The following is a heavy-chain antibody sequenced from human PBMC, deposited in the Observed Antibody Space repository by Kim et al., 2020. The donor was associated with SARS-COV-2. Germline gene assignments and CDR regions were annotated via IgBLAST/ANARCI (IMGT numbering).Heavy chain of an antibody. J-gene: IGHJ3*02. CDR1: GFTFNKYG. Sequence: GGSLRLSCAASGFTFNKYGMHWVRQAPGEGLQWVAVIWSNGVNNYYADSVRGRFIFSRDNSKNMLYLQMNSLRAEDTALYYCVRERGPFDGFDIWGQGTMVTVSS. CDR2: IWSNGVNN. V-gene: IGHV3-33*01. CDR3: VRERGPFDGFDI.